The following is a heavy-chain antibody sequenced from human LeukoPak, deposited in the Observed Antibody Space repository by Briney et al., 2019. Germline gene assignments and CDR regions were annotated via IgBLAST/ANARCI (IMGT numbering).Heavy chain of an antibody. CDR1: GFTFGDYI. CDR3: TRDTVLGVTSPAFDY. D-gene: IGHD3-10*01. V-gene: IGHV3-49*05. Sequence: KPGGSLRLSCTASGFTFGDYIMSWFRQAPGKGLEWVGFIRSKAYGGTTEYAASVKGGFTISRDDSKSIAYLQMNSLKTEDTAVYYCTRDTVLGVTSPAFDYWGQGTLVTVSS. CDR2: IRSKAYGGTT. J-gene: IGHJ4*02.